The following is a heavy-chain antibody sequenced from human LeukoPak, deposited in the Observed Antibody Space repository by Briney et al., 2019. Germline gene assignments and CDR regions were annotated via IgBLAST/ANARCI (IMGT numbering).Heavy chain of an antibody. J-gene: IGHJ4*02. CDR3: ARLRSYFDY. D-gene: IGHD3-16*01. CDR1: GGSISSYY. V-gene: IGHV4-4*09. Sequence: MSSETLSLTCTVPGGSISSYYWSWIRQPPGKGLEWIGYIYTSGSTNYNPSLKSRVTISVDTSKNQFSLKLSSVTAADTAVYYCARLRSYFDYWGQGTLVTVSS. CDR2: IYTSGST.